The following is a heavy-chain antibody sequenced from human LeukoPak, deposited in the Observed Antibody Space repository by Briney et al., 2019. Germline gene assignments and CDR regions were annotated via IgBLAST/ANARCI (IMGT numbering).Heavy chain of an antibody. J-gene: IGHJ4*02. Sequence: GGSLRLSCAASGFTLSSFWMHWVRQAPGKGLVWVSRVKGDGSSTTYADSVKGRFTISRDNAKNTLYLQMNSLRAEDTAVYYCASYGLDFDFALDYWGQGTLVTVSS. CDR3: ASYGLDFDFALDY. D-gene: IGHD3-3*01. CDR2: VKGDGSST. CDR1: GFTLSSFW. V-gene: IGHV3-74*01.